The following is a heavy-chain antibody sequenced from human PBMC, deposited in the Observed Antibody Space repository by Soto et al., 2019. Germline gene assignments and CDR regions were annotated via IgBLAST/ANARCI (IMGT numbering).Heavy chain of an antibody. CDR2: INHSGST. CDR1: GGSFSGYY. D-gene: IGHD6-19*01. J-gene: IGHJ1*01. V-gene: IGHV4-34*01. Sequence: TSETLSLTCAVYGGSFSGYYWSWIRQPPGKGLEWIGEINHSGSTNYNPSLKSRVTISVDTSKNQFSLKLSSVTAEDTAVYYCARGASSSGFLQHWGQGTLVTVSS. CDR3: ARGASSSGFLQH.